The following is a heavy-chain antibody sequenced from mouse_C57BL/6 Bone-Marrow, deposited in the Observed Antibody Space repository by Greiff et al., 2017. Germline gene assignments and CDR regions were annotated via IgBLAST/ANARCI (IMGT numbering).Heavy chain of an antibody. D-gene: IGHD1-1*01. CDR2: ISSGSSTI. V-gene: IGHV5-17*01. CDR3: ARDYYYGSSYVDYFDY. CDR1: GFTFSDYG. Sequence: EVKLVESGGGLVKPGGSLKLSCAASGFTFSDYGMHWVRQAPEKGLEWVAYISSGSSTIYYADTVKGRFTISRDNAKNTLFLQMTSLRSEDTAMYYCARDYYYGSSYVDYFDYWGQGTTLTVSS. J-gene: IGHJ2*01.